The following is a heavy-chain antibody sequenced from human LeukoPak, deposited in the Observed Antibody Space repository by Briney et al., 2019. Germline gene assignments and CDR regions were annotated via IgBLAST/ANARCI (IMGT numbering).Heavy chain of an antibody. Sequence: SESLSLTCTVSGYSISSGYYWGWIRPPPGRGLGWIGSIYHSGSTYYNPSLKSRVIISVDTSKKQFFLKLSSVTAAATAVNYCARNNICTGYYTATLFDYWGQGTLVTVSS. CDR2: IYHSGST. CDR1: GYSISSGYY. D-gene: IGHD3/OR15-3a*01. J-gene: IGHJ4*02. V-gene: IGHV4-38-2*02. CDR3: ARNNICTGYYTATLFDY.